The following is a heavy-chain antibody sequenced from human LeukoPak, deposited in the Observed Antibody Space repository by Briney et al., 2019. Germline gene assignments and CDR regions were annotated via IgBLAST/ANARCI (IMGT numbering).Heavy chain of an antibody. CDR3: ARDLVAMVDFLDV. D-gene: IGHD4/OR15-4a*01. CDR1: GFTFSSYS. J-gene: IGHJ6*04. V-gene: IGHV3-21*01. Sequence: GGSLRLSCGASGFTFSSYSMNWVRQAPGKGLEWVSSISSSSSYIYYADSVKGRFITSRDNAKNSLYLQMNSLRAEDTAVYYCARDLVAMVDFLDVWGKGTTVTVSS. CDR2: ISSSSSYI.